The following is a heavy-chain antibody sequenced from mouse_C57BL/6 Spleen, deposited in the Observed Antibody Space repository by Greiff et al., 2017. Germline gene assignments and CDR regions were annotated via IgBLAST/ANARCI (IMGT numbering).Heavy chain of an antibody. J-gene: IGHJ4*01. Sequence: QVQLKQSGPELVKPGASVKISCKASGYTFTDYYINWVKQRPGQGLEWIGWIFPGSGSTYYNEKFKGKATFTVDKSSSTAYMLLSSLTSEDSAVYFCARSNYYNLYYAVDYWGQGTSVTVSS. V-gene: IGHV1-75*01. CDR3: ARSNYYNLYYAVDY. CDR1: GYTFTDYY. D-gene: IGHD1-3*01. CDR2: IFPGSGST.